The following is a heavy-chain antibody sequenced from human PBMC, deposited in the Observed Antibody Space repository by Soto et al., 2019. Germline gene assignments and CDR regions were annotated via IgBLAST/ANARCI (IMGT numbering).Heavy chain of an antibody. Sequence: SGPTLVNPTQTLTLTCTFSGFSLSTSGVGVGWIRQPPGKALEWLALIYWDDDKRYSPSLKSRLTITKDTSKNQVVLTMTNMDPVDTATYYCARQFVDTAMEYYFDYWGQGTLVTVSS. CDR3: ARQFVDTAMEYYFDY. CDR2: IYWDDDK. V-gene: IGHV2-5*02. D-gene: IGHD5-18*01. CDR1: GFSLSTSGVG. J-gene: IGHJ4*02.